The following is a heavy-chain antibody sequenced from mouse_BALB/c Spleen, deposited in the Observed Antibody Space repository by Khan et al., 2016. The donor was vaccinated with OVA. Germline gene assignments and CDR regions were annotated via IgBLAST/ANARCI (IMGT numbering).Heavy chain of an antibody. CDR1: GFALTSYG. CDR2: IWAGGST. Sequence: VELVESGPGLVAPSQSLSITCTASGFALTSYGVHWVRQPPGKGLEWLGVIWAGGSTTYNSALMSKLSNSKDKSKSQVFLKMNSLQTDDTAMYYCARLEDIWGQGTTLTVSS. CDR3: ARLEDI. V-gene: IGHV2-9*02. J-gene: IGHJ2*01. D-gene: IGHD1-3*01.